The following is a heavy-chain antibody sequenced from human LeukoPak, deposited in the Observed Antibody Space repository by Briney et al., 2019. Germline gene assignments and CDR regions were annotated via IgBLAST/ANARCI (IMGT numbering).Heavy chain of an antibody. J-gene: IGHJ3*02. D-gene: IGHD1-14*01. V-gene: IGHV4-59*02. CDR2: MYYSGST. Sequence: PSEPLSLTCTVSGVPVSSYYWSWLRQPPGKGLEWVGYMYYSGSTNYNPSLKSRVTISIDTSKNQFSLKLNSVTAAETAVYYCARGLNNRKSGRRFDVFEIWGQGTMVTVSS. CDR3: ARGLNNRKSGRRFDVFEI. CDR1: GVPVSSYY.